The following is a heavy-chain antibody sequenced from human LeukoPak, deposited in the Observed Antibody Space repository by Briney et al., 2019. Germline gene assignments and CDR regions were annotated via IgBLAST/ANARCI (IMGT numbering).Heavy chain of an antibody. CDR3: ARAKDDILTGPTSRYYYGVDV. D-gene: IGHD3-9*01. Sequence: GGSLRLSCAASGFTFSSYGMHWVRQAPGKGLEWVAVISYDGNNKYYADSVKGRFTISRDNSKNTLYLQMNSLRAEDTAVYYCARAKDDILTGPTSRYYYGVDVWGQGTTVTVSS. V-gene: IGHV3-30*19. CDR1: GFTFSSYG. CDR2: ISYDGNNK. J-gene: IGHJ6*02.